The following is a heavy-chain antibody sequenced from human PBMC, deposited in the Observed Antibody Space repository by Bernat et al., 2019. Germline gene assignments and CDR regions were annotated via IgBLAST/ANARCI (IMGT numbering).Heavy chain of an antibody. Sequence: QVQLVQSGAEVKKPGASVKVSCKASGYTFTSYYMHWVRQAPGQGLEWMGIINPSGGSTSYAQKFQGRVTMTRDTSTSTVYMELSSLRSEDTAVYYCAREWHDSSGYYYPEDYFDYWGQGTLAAVSS. CDR1: GYTFTSYY. CDR3: AREWHDSSGYYYPEDYFDY. D-gene: IGHD3-22*01. CDR2: INPSGGST. J-gene: IGHJ4*02. V-gene: IGHV1-46*03.